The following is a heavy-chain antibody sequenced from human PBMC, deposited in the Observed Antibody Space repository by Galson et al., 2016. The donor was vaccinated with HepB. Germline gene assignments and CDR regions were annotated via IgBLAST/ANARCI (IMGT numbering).Heavy chain of an antibody. CDR1: GFTFNTYA. CDR2: ISGSGDIT. J-gene: IGHJ4*02. CDR3: AKGGYYGTGVPWGFDY. D-gene: IGHD3-10*01. Sequence: LRLSCAASGFTFNTYAMSWVREAPGKGLEWVSSISGSGDITYYEDSAKGRSTISRDNPKYPVYLQMHSLRVEDTAVYYCAKGGYYGTGVPWGFDYWGQGTLVTVSS. V-gene: IGHV3-23*01.